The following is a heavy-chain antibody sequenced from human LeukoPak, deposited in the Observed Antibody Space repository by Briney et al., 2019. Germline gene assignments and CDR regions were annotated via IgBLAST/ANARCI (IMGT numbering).Heavy chain of an antibody. V-gene: IGHV3-21*04. CDR1: GFTFSSYW. CDR3: ARDSGSFDY. CDR2: INNVASHI. D-gene: IGHD3-10*01. J-gene: IGHJ4*02. Sequence: YPGGSLRLSCAASGFTFSSYWMHWVRQAPGKGLEWVSSINNVASHIYYAGSVRGRFTISRDNAKNSVYLQMNSLKTEDTAVYYCARDSGSFDYWGQGTLVTVSS.